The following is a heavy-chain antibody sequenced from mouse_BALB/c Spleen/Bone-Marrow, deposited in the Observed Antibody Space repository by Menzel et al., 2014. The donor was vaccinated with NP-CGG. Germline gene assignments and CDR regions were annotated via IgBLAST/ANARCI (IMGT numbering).Heavy chain of an antibody. CDR1: GFSLTSYG. J-gene: IGHJ3*01. V-gene: IGHV2-9*02. CDR2: IWVGGST. D-gene: IGHD1-1*01. Sequence: QVQLQQSGPGLVAPSQSLSITCTVSGFSLTSYGVHWVRQPPGKGLEWLGVIWVGGSTNYNSALMSRLSISKDNSKSQVFLKMNSLQTDDTAMYYCATLRVVRGYWGQGTLVTVSA. CDR3: ATLRVVRGY.